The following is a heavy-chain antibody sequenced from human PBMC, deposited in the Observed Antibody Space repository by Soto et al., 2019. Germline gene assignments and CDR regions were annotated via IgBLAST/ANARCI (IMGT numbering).Heavy chain of an antibody. J-gene: IGHJ4*02. V-gene: IGHV3-23*01. Sequence: EVQLLESGGGLVQPGGSLRLSCAASGFTFSSYAMSWVRQAPGKGLEWVSAISGSGGSTYYADSVKGRFTISRDNSKNTLYMQMNSLRAEDTAVYYCAKDLIAVVWYGLDYWGQGTLVTVSS. CDR3: AKDLIAVVWYGLDY. D-gene: IGHD6-19*01. CDR1: GFTFSSYA. CDR2: ISGSGGST.